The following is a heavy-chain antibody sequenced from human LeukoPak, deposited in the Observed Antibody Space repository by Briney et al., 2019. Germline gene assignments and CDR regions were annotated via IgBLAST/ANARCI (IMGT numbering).Heavy chain of an antibody. V-gene: IGHV4-59*01. CDR3: ARVTDWNDFDY. J-gene: IGHJ4*02. CDR1: GGSISSYY. Sequence: SETLSLTCTVSGGSISSYYWSWIRQPPGKGLEWIGYIYYSGSTNYNPSLKSRVTISVDTSKNQLSLKLSSVTAADTAVYYCARVTDWNDFDYWGQGTLVTVSS. D-gene: IGHD1-1*01. CDR2: IYYSGST.